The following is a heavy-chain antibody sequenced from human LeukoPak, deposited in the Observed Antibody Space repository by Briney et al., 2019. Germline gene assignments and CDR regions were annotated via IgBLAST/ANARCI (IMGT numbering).Heavy chain of an antibody. Sequence: ASVKVSCKASGYSFTSYDINWVRQATGQGLEWMGWVNPNSGNTGYAQKFQGRVTMTRSTSISTAYMELSSLRSEDTAVYYCANRFGVVTPFDPWGQGTLVTVSS. D-gene: IGHD3-3*01. V-gene: IGHV1-8*01. CDR3: ANRFGVVTPFDP. CDR2: VNPNSGNT. J-gene: IGHJ5*02. CDR1: GYSFTSYD.